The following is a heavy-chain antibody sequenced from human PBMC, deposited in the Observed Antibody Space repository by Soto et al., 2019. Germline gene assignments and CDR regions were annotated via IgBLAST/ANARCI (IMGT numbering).Heavy chain of an antibody. V-gene: IGHV1-24*01. J-gene: IGHJ4*02. D-gene: IGHD2-2*01. CDR2: FDPEDGET. CDR3: ATGGYCSSTSCYALGH. Sequence: ASVKVSCKVSGYTLTELSMHWVRQAPRKGLEWMGGFDPEDGETSYAQKFQGRVTMTEDTSTDTAYMELSSLRSEDTAVYYCATGGYCSSTSCYALGHWGQGTLVTVSS. CDR1: GYTLTELS.